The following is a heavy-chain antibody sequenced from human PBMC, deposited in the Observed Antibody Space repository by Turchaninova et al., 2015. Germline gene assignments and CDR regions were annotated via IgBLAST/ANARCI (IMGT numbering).Heavy chain of an antibody. CDR3: ARGGGSSWIDY. V-gene: IGHV3-53*01. CDR2: IYSGGST. CDR1: GFTDSSKY. D-gene: IGHD6-13*01. J-gene: IGHJ4*02. Sequence: GQLVAPGEVLLPPGGALSLSGAAPGFTDSSKYMSWVRQAPGKGMEWVSVIYSGGSTYYADAVKGRFTISRDNSKNTLYLQMNSLRAEDTAVYYCARGGGSSWIDYWGQGTLVTVSS.